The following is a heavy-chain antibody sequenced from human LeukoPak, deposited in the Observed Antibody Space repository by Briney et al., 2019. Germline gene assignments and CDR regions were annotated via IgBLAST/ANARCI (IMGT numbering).Heavy chain of an antibody. CDR3: ARVVWGQLTYYFDY. Sequence: AGGSLRLSCAASGFSFSSYSMNWVRQAPGKGLEWVSSISSSSSSIYYADSVKGRFTISRDNAKNSLYLQMHSLRAEDTAVYYCARVVWGQLTYYFDYWGQGTLVTVSS. V-gene: IGHV3-21*01. CDR2: ISSSSSSI. J-gene: IGHJ4*02. CDR1: GFSFSSYS. D-gene: IGHD3-16*01.